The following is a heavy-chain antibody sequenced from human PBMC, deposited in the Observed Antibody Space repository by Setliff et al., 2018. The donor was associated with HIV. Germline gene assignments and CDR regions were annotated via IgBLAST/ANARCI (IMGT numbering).Heavy chain of an antibody. Sequence: TLSLTCTVSGGSISNYYWGWIRQPPGKGLEWIGSIYHSGSTYYNPSLKSRVTMSVDASKNQSSLILSSVTAADTAVYYCARTTYYDILTGHAWGQGTLVTVSS. V-gene: IGHV4-59*08. CDR3: ARTTYYDILTGHA. D-gene: IGHD3-9*01. CDR1: GGSISNYY. CDR2: IYHSGST. J-gene: IGHJ5*02.